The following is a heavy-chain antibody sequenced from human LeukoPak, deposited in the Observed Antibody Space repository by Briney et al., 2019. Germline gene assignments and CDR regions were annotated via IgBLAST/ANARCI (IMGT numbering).Heavy chain of an antibody. Sequence: GRSLRLSCAASGFTFSSYGMHWVRQAPGKGLEWVAVISYDGSNKYYADSVKGRFTISRDTAKNTLYLQMSGLRAEDTAVYYCVKDAESDYYDSSGYEDYWGQGTLVTVSS. V-gene: IGHV3-30*18. D-gene: IGHD3-22*01. CDR3: VKDAESDYYDSSGYEDY. J-gene: IGHJ4*02. CDR2: ISYDGSNK. CDR1: GFTFSSYG.